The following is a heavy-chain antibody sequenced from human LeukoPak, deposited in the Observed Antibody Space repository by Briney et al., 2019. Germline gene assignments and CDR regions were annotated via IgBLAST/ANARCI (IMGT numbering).Heavy chain of an antibody. Sequence: SETLSLTCAVYGGSFSDYYWSWIRQPPGKGLEWIWEINHRGSTNYNPALKSGGIKSIDTHMNPFSLKLSSVTAADTDVYYCAAFGSGSYLGYWGQGTLVPVSS. CDR3: AAFGSGSYLGY. D-gene: IGHD3-10*01. J-gene: IGHJ4*02. V-gene: IGHV4-34*01. CDR2: INHRGST. CDR1: GGSFSDYY.